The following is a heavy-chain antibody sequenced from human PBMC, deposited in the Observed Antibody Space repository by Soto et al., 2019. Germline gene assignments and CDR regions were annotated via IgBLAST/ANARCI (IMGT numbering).Heavy chain of an antibody. J-gene: IGHJ6*02. CDR3: ARTMYYDSSGYYLGVYYGMDV. CDR2: IYPGDSDT. V-gene: IGHV5-51*01. CDR1: GYSFTSYW. D-gene: IGHD3-22*01. Sequence: PGESLKISCKGSGYSFTSYWIGWVRQMPGKGLEWMGIIYPGDSDTRYSPSFQGQVTISADKSISTAYLQWSSLKASDTAMYYCARTMYYDSSGYYLGVYYGMDVWGQGTTVTVSS.